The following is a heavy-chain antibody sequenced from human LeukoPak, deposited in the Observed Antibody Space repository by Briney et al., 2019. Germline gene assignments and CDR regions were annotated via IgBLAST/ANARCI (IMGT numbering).Heavy chain of an antibody. CDR3: ARKYSSGWYGEYYYMDV. CDR1: GFTFSSYS. J-gene: IGHJ6*03. CDR2: ISGSGGNT. V-gene: IGHV3-23*01. D-gene: IGHD6-19*01. Sequence: GGSLRLSCAASGFTFSSYSMSWVRQAPGKGLEWVSAISGSGGNTYYADSVKGRFTISRDNSKNTLYLQMNSLRAEDTAVYYCARKYSSGWYGEYYYMDVWGKGTTVTVSS.